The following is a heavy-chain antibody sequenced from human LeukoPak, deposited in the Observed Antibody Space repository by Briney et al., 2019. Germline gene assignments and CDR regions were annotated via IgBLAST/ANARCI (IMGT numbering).Heavy chain of an antibody. CDR3: ARDRVGDYVNAFDI. Sequence: GGSLRLSCAASGFTFSSYSMTWVRQAPGKGLEWVSSISSSSSYIYYADSVKGRFTISRDNAKNSLYLQMNSLRAEDTAVYYCARDRVGDYVNAFDIWGQGTMVTVSS. J-gene: IGHJ3*02. D-gene: IGHD4-17*01. CDR2: ISSSSSYI. V-gene: IGHV3-21*01. CDR1: GFTFSSYS.